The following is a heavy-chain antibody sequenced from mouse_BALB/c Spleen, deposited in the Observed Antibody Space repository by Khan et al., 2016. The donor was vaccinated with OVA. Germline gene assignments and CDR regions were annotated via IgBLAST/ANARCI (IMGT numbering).Heavy chain of an antibody. J-gene: IGHJ1*01. CDR2: IYYSGTV. CDR3: ARDYGSLYWYFDV. CDR1: GISITSGNYR. D-gene: IGHD1-1*01. V-gene: IGHV3-5*02. Sequence: EVKLQESGPGLVKPSQTVSLTCTVTGISITSGNYRWSWIRQFPGNKLEWIGNIYYSGTVPYNPSLTRRTTITRDTSKNHFFLEMHSLTAEDTATYYCARDYGSLYWYFDVWGAGTTVTVSS.